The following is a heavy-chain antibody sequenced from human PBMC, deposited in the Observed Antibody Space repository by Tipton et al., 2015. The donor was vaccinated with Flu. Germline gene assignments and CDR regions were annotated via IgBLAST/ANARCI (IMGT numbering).Heavy chain of an antibody. D-gene: IGHD3-16*01. CDR3: ARGDPRRGVF. CDR1: GFTLSSYE. Sequence: SLRLSCAASGFTLSSYEMNWVRQAPGKGLEWVANIDAIGHDKYYVDSVKGRFTISRDNAANSLYLDVNSLRVDDTAVYYCARGDPRRGVFWGQGTLVTVSS. V-gene: IGHV3-7*01. J-gene: IGHJ4*02. CDR2: IDAIGHDK.